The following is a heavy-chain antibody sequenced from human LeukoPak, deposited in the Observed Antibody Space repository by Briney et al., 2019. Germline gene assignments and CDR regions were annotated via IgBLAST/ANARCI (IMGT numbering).Heavy chain of an antibody. J-gene: IGHJ4*02. V-gene: IGHV4-34*01. CDR3: ARRRSASPFDY. CDR1: GGSFSGYY. Sequence: PSETLSLTCAVYGGSFSGYYWSWIRQPPGKGLEWIGEINHSGSTNYNPSLKSRVTISVDTSKNQFSLKLSSVTAADTAVYYCARRRSASPFDYWGQGTLVTASS. CDR2: INHSGST.